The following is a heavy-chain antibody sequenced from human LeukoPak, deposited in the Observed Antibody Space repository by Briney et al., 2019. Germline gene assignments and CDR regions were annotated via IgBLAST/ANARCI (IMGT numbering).Heavy chain of an antibody. CDR2: ISSSGSTI. D-gene: IGHD3-3*01. Sequence: GGSLRLSCEASGFTFGVYEMNWVRQAPGKGLEGVSYISSSGSTIFYADSVKGRFTISRDNAKNSLYLQINSLRAEERAVYYCARGDEFWSGYHLDYSGQGTLVTASS. CDR1: GFTFGVYE. J-gene: IGHJ4*02. V-gene: IGHV3-48*03. CDR3: ARGDEFWSGYHLDY.